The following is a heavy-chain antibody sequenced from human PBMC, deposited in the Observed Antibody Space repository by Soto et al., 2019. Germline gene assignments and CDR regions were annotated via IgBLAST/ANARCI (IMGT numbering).Heavy chain of an antibody. V-gene: IGHV4-59*01. CDR2: ISHTVST. CDR1: GDSISIYL. J-gene: IGHJ4*02. Sequence: SETLSLNCTVSGDSISIYLWTWIRQPPGKGLEWIGYISHTVSTNYNPSLKSRVTISVDTSKNQFSLNLSSVTAADTAVYYCARGHPFDYWGQGTLVTVSS. CDR3: ARGHPFDY.